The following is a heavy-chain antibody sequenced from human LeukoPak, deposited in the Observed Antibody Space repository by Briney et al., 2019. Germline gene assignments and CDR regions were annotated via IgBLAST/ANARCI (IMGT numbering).Heavy chain of an antibody. D-gene: IGHD3-3*01. CDR1: GGPISSGGYY. CDR2: IYYSGST. CDR3: ARGRFLDAFDI. V-gene: IGHV4-61*08. J-gene: IGHJ3*02. Sequence: PSETLSLTCTVSGGPISSGGYYWSWIRQHPGKGLEWIGYIYYSGSTKYKPSPKSRVTISVDTSKNQFSLKLSSVTAADTAVYYCARGRFLDAFDIWGQGTMVTVSS.